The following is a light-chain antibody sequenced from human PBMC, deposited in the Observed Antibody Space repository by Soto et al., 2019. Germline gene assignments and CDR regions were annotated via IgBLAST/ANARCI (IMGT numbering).Light chain of an antibody. J-gene: IGKJ4*01. CDR2: GAF. Sequence: EIVMTQSPATLSVSPGERATVSCRASRNINRKLAWYQQKPGQAPRLLISGAFTRATGIPARFSGSGSGTEFTLSISSLQSEDFAVYYCQQYYDYPPLIFGGGTKVEIK. CDR3: QQYYDYPPLI. CDR1: RNINRK. V-gene: IGKV3-15*01.